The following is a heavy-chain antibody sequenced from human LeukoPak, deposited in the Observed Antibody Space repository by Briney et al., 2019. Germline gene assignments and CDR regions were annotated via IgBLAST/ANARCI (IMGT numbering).Heavy chain of an antibody. D-gene: IGHD3-10*01. J-gene: IGHJ4*02. CDR1: GYMFSSYG. CDR3: ARIASDGSGTNHY. Sequence: ASVKVSCKASGYMFSSYGITWVRQAPGQGLEWMGWISVYNGNTKSAQNLQGRVIMTIDTSTNTAHMELRSLRSDDTAVYYCARIASDGSGTNHYWGQGTQVIVSS. CDR2: ISVYNGNT. V-gene: IGHV1-18*01.